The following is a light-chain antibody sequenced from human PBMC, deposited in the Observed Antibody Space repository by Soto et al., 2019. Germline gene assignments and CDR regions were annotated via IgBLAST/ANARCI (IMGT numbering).Light chain of an antibody. CDR2: DVT. V-gene: IGLV2-14*03. J-gene: IGLJ1*01. CDR3: NSYTSSNTYV. Sequence: QSALTQPASVSGSPGQWTTISCTGTSSDVGGYNYVSWYQHHPGKAPKLMIYDVTNRPSGVPNRFSGSKSGNTASLTISGLQTEDEADYYCNSYTSSNTYVFGTGTKLTVL. CDR1: SSDVGGYNY.